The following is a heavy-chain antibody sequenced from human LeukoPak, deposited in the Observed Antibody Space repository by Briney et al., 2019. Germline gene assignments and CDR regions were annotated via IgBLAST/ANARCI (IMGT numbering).Heavy chain of an antibody. CDR2: INSDGTTT. CDR1: GFTFSGYW. CDR3: TKNQQWLFDF. J-gene: IGHJ4*02. Sequence: GGSLRLSCAASGFTFSGYWMHWVRQAPGKGLVWVSRINSDGTTTSYADAVKGRFTISRDNAKNTLHLQMNSLRAEDTAVYYCTKNQQWLFDFWGQGTLVTVSS. V-gene: IGHV3-74*01. D-gene: IGHD6-19*01.